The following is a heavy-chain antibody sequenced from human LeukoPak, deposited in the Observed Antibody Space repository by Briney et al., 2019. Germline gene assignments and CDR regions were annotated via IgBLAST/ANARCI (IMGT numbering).Heavy chain of an antibody. V-gene: IGHV1-3*04. J-gene: IGHJ3*02. D-gene: IGHD1-1*01. CDR1: GYSFTNFA. Sequence: ASVKVSCKASGYSFTNFAMHWVRQAPGQSLEWMGWLNTGNGDTKYSQEFQGRVTISRDTSATTAYMELSRLRSDDTAVYYCARDTTTSRDAFDIWGQGTMVTVSS. CDR2: LNTGNGDT. CDR3: ARDTTTSRDAFDI.